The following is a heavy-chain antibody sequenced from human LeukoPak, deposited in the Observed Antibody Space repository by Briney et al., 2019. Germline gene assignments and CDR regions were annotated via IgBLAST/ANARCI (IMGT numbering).Heavy chain of an antibody. Sequence: PGGSLRLSCAASGFTFSSYSMNWVRQAPGKGLEWVSCISSSSSYIYYADSVKGRFTISRDNAKNSLYLQTNSLRAEDTAVYYCARAHNWKYGSFDFWGQGTLVTVSS. CDR2: ISSSSSYI. D-gene: IGHD1-7*01. V-gene: IGHV3-21*01. CDR1: GFTFSSYS. J-gene: IGHJ4*02. CDR3: ARAHNWKYGSFDF.